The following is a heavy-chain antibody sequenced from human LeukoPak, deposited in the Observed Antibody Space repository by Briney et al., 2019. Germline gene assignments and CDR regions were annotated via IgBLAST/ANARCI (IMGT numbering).Heavy chain of an antibody. D-gene: IGHD5-12*01. CDR2: INHSGST. CDR3: ARVSGGYVGYFDY. CDR1: GGSFSGYY. Sequence: SETLSLTCAVYGGSFSGYYWSWIRQPPGKGLEWIGEINHSGSTNYNPSLKSRVTISVDTSKNQFSLKLGSVTAADTAVYYCARVSGGYVGYFDYWGQGTLVTVSS. V-gene: IGHV4-34*01. J-gene: IGHJ4*02.